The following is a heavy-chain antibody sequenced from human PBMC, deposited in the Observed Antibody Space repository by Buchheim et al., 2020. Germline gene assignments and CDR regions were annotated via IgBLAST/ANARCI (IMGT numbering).Heavy chain of an antibody. CDR1: GGSFSGYY. Sequence: QVQLQQWGAGLLKPSETLSLTCAVYGGSFSGYYWSWIRQPPGKGLEWIGEINHSGSTNYNPSLKSRVTISVDTSKNQFSLKLSSVTAADTAVYHCARVMRRSRGMDVWGQGTT. CDR2: INHSGST. D-gene: IGHD2-2*01. V-gene: IGHV4-34*01. J-gene: IGHJ6*02. CDR3: ARVMRRSRGMDV.